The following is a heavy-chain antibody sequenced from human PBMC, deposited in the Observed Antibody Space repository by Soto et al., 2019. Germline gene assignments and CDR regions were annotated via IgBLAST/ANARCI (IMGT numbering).Heavy chain of an antibody. CDR2: ISGSGGVT. V-gene: IGHV3-23*01. CDR1: GFTFKNYD. CDR3: AKNRQFMGYYESAGHYNN. Sequence: EVQLLESGGGLVQPGGSLRLSCVASGFTFKNYDMRWVRQAPGKGLEWVSGISGSGGVTYYADSVKGRFTISRDNSKNTLYLQMNSLRANDTAVYYCAKNRQFMGYYESAGHYNNWGQGTLVTVSS. D-gene: IGHD3-3*01. J-gene: IGHJ4*02.